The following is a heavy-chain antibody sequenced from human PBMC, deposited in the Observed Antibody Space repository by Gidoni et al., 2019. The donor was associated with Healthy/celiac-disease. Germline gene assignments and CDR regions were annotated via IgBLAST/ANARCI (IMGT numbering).Heavy chain of an antibody. CDR1: GYTFTSYG. CDR3: ARDALFTIFGVVPYYYYGMDV. CDR2: ISAYNGNT. D-gene: IGHD3-3*01. Sequence: QVQLVQSGAEVKKPGASVKVFCKASGYTFTSYGISWLRQAPGQGLEWMGWISAYNGNTNYAQKLQGRVTMTTDTSTSTAYMELRSLRSDDTAVYYCARDALFTIFGVVPYYYYGMDVWGQGTTVTVSS. J-gene: IGHJ6*02. V-gene: IGHV1-18*01.